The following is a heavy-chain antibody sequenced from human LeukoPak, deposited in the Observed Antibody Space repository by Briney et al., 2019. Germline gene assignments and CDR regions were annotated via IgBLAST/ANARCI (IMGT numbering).Heavy chain of an antibody. D-gene: IGHD3-10*01. V-gene: IGHV4-59*01. Sequence: SETLSLTCTVSGGSISSYYWSWIRQPPGKGLEWIAYLFYSGSTDYNPSLESRVTISVDTSKNQFSLKLRSVTAADTAVYYCATVAVIRGVTYFDHWGQGTLVTVSS. J-gene: IGHJ4*02. CDR2: LFYSGST. CDR1: GGSISSYY. CDR3: ATVAVIRGVTYFDH.